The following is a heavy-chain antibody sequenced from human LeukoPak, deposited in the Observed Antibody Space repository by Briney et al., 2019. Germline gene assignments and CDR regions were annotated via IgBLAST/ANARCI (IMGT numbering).Heavy chain of an antibody. D-gene: IGHD3-22*01. CDR1: GVSISSYY. Sequence: NPSETLSLTCTVSGVSISSYYWSWIRQPAGKGLEWIGRIYTSGGTNYNPSLKSRVTMSVDTSKNQFSLKLSSVTAADTAVYYCARDNSDPYYYDSSGYFRFGYYIDYWGQGTLVTVSS. J-gene: IGHJ4*02. CDR3: ARDNSDPYYYDSSGYFRFGYYIDY. V-gene: IGHV4-4*07. CDR2: IYTSGGT.